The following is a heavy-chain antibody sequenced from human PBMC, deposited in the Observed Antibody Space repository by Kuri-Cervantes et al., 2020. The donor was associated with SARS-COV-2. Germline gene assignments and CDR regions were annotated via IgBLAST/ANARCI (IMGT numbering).Heavy chain of an antibody. J-gene: IGHJ4*02. D-gene: IGHD3-3*01. CDR2: ISSSGSTI. V-gene: IGHV3-11*04. Sequence: GESLKISCAASGFTFSDYYMSWIRQAPGKGLEWVSYISSSGSTIYYADSVKGRFTISRDNAKNSLYLQMNSLRAEDTAVYYCARDGYDFWGNEYYFDYWGQGTLVTVSS. CDR3: ARDGYDFWGNEYYFDY. CDR1: GFTFSDYY.